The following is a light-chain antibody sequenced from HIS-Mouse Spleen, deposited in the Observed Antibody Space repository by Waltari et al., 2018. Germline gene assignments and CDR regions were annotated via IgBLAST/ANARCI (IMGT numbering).Light chain of an antibody. J-gene: IGLJ2*01. CDR3: QVWDSSSDHVV. CDR1: KSGSKR. CDR2: DDS. Sequence: SYVLTQPPSVSVAPGKTARITWGGNKSGSKRLHWYQQKPGQAPVLVVYDDSDRPSGIPERFSGSNSGNTATLTISRVEAGDEADYYCQVWDSSSDHVVFGGGTKLTVL. V-gene: IGLV3-21*03.